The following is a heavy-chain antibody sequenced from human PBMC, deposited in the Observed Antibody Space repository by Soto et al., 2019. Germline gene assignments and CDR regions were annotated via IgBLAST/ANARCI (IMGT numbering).Heavy chain of an antibody. CDR1: GFTFSRNA. Sequence: GGSLRLSCAAFGFTFSRNAMSWVRQAPGKGLEWVSSISGSGGDTYYAESVKGRFIISRDNPKTTLFLQMNSLRAEDTAVYYCAKGSPPGFLENIDSWGQGTLVTVSS. CDR2: ISGSGGDT. D-gene: IGHD6-13*01. J-gene: IGHJ4*02. CDR3: AKGSPPGFLENIDS. V-gene: IGHV3-23*01.